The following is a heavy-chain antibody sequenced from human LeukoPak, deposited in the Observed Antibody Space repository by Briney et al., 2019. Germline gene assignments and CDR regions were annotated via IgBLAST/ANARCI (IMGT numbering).Heavy chain of an antibody. D-gene: IGHD2-15*01. CDR1: GYTFTCYY. J-gene: IGHJ4*02. CDR2: IKPNSGGT. V-gene: IGHV1-2*02. CDR3: ATVYVDRPTPYYFDY. Sequence: ASVKVSCKASGYTFTCYYVHWVRQAPGQGLEWMGWIKPNSGGTNYAQKFQGRVTMTRDTSISTAYMDLGRLTSDDTAVYYCATVYVDRPTPYYFDYWGQGTLVTVSS.